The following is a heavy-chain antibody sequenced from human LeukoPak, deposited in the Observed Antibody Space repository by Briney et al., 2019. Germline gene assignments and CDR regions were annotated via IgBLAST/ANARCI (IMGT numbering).Heavy chain of an antibody. CDR3: ARDSALRCSSTSCYFNY. CDR2: ITPNLAIT. J-gene: IGHJ4*02. Sequence: ASVKVSCKASGGTFSSYSISWVRQAPGQGPEWLGRITPNLAITDYAQKFRGRVTLTADKSTSTVYMELGSLTSEDTAAYYCARDSALRCSSTSCYFNYWGQGTLVTVSS. D-gene: IGHD2-2*01. CDR1: GGTFSSYS. V-gene: IGHV1-69*04.